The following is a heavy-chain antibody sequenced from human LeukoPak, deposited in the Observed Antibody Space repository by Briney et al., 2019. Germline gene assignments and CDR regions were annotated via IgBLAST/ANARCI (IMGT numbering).Heavy chain of an antibody. D-gene: IGHD2/OR15-2a*01. CDR3: ARLTPTTLSLYYYYMDV. CDR2: IFHTGTT. Sequence: SETLSLTCSVSGGSISSSSSYWGWIRQPPGEGLEWIGRIFHTGTTDYKTSLKGRVTISVDKSKNQFSLKLTSVTAADTAVYYCARLTPTTLSLYYYYMDVWGKGTTVTVSS. CDR1: GGSISSSSSY. J-gene: IGHJ6*03. V-gene: IGHV4-39*07.